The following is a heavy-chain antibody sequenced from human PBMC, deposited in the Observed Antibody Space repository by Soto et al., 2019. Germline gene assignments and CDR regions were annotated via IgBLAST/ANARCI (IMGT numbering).Heavy chain of an antibody. D-gene: IGHD3-10*01. J-gene: IGHJ4*02. CDR2: ISGSGGNT. Sequence: EVQLLESGGGLVQPGGSLRLSCAASGFTFSSYAMSWVRQAPGKGLEWVSTISGSGGNTYYADSVKGRFTISRDNSKNTLYLQMNSLRAEDTAVYYCANDFFGRITMVRGVTPAFGYWGQGTLVTVSS. V-gene: IGHV3-23*01. CDR3: ANDFFGRITMVRGVTPAFGY. CDR1: GFTFSSYA.